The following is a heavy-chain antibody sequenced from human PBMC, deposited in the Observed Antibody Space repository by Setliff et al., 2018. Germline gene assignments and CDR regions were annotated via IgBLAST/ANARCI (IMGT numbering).Heavy chain of an antibody. J-gene: IGHJ5*02. D-gene: IGHD7-27*01. Sequence: SVKVSCKASGDTFSTYTLSWVRQAPGQGLEWMGGIIPLLETVKYAQKFQGRVTITADKSTSTGYMELSSLRSEDTAMYYCARIGPSNWGKRGYNWLNPCGQGTLVTVSS. CDR2: IIPLLETV. CDR1: GDTFSTYT. V-gene: IGHV1-69*06. CDR3: ARIGPSNWGKRGYNWLNP.